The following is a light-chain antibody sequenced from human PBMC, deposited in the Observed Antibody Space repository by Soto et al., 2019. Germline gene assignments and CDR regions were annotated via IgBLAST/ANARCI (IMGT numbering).Light chain of an antibody. J-gene: IGLJ1*01. CDR1: TRDIAGYNY. V-gene: IGLV2-14*01. CDR2: QVT. Sequence: QSALTQPASVSGSLGQSITISCTGTTRDIAGYNYISWYQQLPGKAPKLMIYQVTIRPSGISNRFSGSKSGNTASLTISGLQAEYEAYYYCSSFSCSYSLYGFGPGTNLTLL. CDR3: SSFSCSYSLYG.